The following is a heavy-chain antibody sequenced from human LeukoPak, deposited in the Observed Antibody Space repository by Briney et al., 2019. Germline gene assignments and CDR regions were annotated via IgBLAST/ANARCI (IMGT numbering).Heavy chain of an antibody. J-gene: IGHJ4*02. D-gene: IGHD3-9*01. CDR3: ARNIASVITAGYFDY. CDR1: GGSIASGRYY. CDR2: IYNTWST. V-gene: IGHV4-39*01. Sequence: PSETLSLTCSVSGGSIASGRYYWAWIRQPPGKGLEWIGSIYNTWSTSYNPSLKSRVTMSVDTSKNQFSLRLSSVTAADTAVHYCARNIASVITAGYFDYWGQGTLVTVSS.